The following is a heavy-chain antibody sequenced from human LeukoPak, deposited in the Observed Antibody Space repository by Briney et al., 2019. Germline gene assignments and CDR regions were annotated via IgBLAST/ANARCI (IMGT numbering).Heavy chain of an antibody. J-gene: IGHJ4*01. CDR1: GYTFTGYY. Sequence: VASVKVSCKASGYTFTGYYMHWVRQAPGQGLEWMGWINPNSGGTNYAQKFQGRVTLTRDTSISTAYMELSRLRSDDTAVYYCARTSHYVDIAATIPYGIYYFDYWGHGTLFTVSS. D-gene: IGHD5-12*01. V-gene: IGHV1-2*02. CDR2: INPNSGGT. CDR3: ARTSHYVDIAATIPYGIYYFDY.